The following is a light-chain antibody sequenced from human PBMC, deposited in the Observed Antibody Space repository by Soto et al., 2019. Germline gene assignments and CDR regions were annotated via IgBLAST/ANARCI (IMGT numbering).Light chain of an antibody. CDR2: WAS. J-gene: IGKJ2*01. V-gene: IGKV4-1*01. CDR3: QQYYNTQYT. Sequence: DIVMTQSPDSLAVSLGERATINCKSSQSVLYSSNNKNYLAWYQHKPGQPPKLLIYWASTRESGVPDRFSGSGSGTDFTLTISSLQAEDVAVYYCQQYYNTQYTFGQGNKLEIK. CDR1: QSVLYSSNNKNY.